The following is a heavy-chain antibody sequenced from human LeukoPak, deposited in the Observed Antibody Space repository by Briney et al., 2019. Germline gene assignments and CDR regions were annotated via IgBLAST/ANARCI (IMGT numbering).Heavy chain of an antibody. V-gene: IGHV4-61*01. CDR2: IYYSGST. CDR1: GGSVSSGSYY. Sequence: PSETLSLTCTVSGGSVSSGSYYWSWIRQPLGKGLEWIGYIYYSGSTKYNPSLKSRVAISADTSKNQFSLKLTSVTAADTAVYYCAREAGSSGSFDYWGQGTLVTVSS. D-gene: IGHD6-19*01. CDR3: AREAGSSGSFDY. J-gene: IGHJ4*02.